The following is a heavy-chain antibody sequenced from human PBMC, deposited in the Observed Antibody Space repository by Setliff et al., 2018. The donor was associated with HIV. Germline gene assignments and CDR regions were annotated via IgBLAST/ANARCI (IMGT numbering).Heavy chain of an antibody. D-gene: IGHD6-6*01. CDR1: ADTFTNCL. Sequence: ASVKVSCKASADTFTNCLINWVRQAPGQGLEWMGWIIPIFGTANYAQKFQGRVTITADKSTSTAYMELSSLRAEDTDVYYCAKQYSMYDYYYMDVWGKGTTVTVSS. CDR2: IIPIFGTA. J-gene: IGHJ6*03. CDR3: AKQYSMYDYYYMDV. V-gene: IGHV1-69*06.